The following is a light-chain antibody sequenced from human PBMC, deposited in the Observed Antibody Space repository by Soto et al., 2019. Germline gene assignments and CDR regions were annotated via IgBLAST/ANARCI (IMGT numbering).Light chain of an antibody. V-gene: IGKV1-33*01. Sequence: DIQMTQSPSSLSASVGDRVTITCQASQDISNYLNWYQQKPGKAPKLLIYDASNLETGVPSRFSGSGSGTDFTFTISSLQPEDIATYYCQQYDSRRITFGGGTKVDIK. CDR1: QDISNY. CDR3: QQYDSRRIT. J-gene: IGKJ4*01. CDR2: DAS.